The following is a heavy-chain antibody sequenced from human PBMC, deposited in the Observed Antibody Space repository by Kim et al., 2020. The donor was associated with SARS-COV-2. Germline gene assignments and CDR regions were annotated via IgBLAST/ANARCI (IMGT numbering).Heavy chain of an antibody. D-gene: IGHD4-17*01. J-gene: IGHJ6*02. Sequence: ADSVKGRFTISRDNSKNTLYLQMNSLRAEDTAVYYCARATVGNYYYGMDVWGQGTTVTVSS. CDR3: ARATVGNYYYGMDV. V-gene: IGHV3-30*01.